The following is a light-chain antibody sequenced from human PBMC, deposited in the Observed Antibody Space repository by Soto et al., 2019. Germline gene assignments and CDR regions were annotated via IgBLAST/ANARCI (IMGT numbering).Light chain of an antibody. J-gene: IGKJ1*01. Sequence: DIQMTRSPSSLSASVGNSVTITCRASQSISSYLNWYQQKPGKAPKLLIYAASSLQSGVPSRFSGSGSGTDFTLTISSLQPEDFATYYCQQSYSTLWTFGQGTKVEIK. CDR1: QSISSY. V-gene: IGKV1-39*01. CDR2: AAS. CDR3: QQSYSTLWT.